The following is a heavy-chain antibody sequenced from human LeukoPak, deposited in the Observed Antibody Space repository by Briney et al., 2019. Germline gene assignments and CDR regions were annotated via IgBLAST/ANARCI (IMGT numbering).Heavy chain of an antibody. CDR2: IFYSGNT. J-gene: IGHJ5*02. Sequence: SHTLSLTCTVSGGSISTSAYYWSWIRQHPGKGLEWIGSIFYSGNTYYNPSLKSRLNISIDTSKNQFSLNLSSVTAADTAVYYCARDLITMIRGISTGGWLDPWGQGTLVTVSS. D-gene: IGHD3-10*01. V-gene: IGHV4-31*03. CDR3: ARDLITMIRGISTGGWLDP. CDR1: GGSISTSAYY.